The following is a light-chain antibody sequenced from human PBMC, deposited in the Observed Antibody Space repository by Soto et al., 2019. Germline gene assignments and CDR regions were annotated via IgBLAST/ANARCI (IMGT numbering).Light chain of an antibody. CDR3: GSFAASNNLL. J-gene: IGLJ2*01. V-gene: IGLV2-8*01. CDR1: GSDVGGYNY. CDR2: DVS. Sequence: QSALTQPPSASGSPGQSVTISCTGTGSDVGGYNYVSWYQQHPGKAPKLVIFDVSRRPSGVLDRFSGSKSGNTASLTVSGLQAEDEADYYCGSFAASNNLLFGRGTKVTVL.